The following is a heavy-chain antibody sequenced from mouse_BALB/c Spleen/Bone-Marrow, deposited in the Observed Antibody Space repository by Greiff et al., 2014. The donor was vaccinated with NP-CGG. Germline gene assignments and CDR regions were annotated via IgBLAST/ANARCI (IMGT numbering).Heavy chain of an antibody. D-gene: IGHD1-1*01. CDR3: ARERYYGNGWIFEF. CDR1: GFTFSSYG. J-gene: IGHJ2*01. Sequence: EVQLVESGGGLAQPGGSLKLSCAASGFTFSSYGMFWVRQTPDKRLELVATINSNGGSTYYPDSVKGRFTISRDNSKNTLYLQMSSLKSEDTAMYYCARERYYGNGWIFEFWGQGPTLTVSS. V-gene: IGHV5-6-3*01. CDR2: INSNGGST.